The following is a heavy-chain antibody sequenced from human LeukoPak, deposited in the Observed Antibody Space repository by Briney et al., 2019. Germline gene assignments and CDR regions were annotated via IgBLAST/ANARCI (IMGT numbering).Heavy chain of an antibody. CDR2: ISYGGSNK. V-gene: IGHV3-30-3*01. J-gene: IGHJ4*02. Sequence: PGGSLRLSCLASGFTFSSYAMHWVRQAPGKGLEWVAVISYGGSNKFYADSVKGRFTISRDNSKNTLYLQMNSLTAEDTAVYYCARDASPPSTGHKYYFDFWGQGTLVTVSS. CDR1: GFTFSSYA. D-gene: IGHD2-2*01. CDR3: ARDASPPSTGHKYYFDF.